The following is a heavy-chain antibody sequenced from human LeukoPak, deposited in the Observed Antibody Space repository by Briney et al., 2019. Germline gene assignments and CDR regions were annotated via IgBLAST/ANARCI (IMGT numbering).Heavy chain of an antibody. V-gene: IGHV1-69*13. CDR2: IIPIFGTA. J-gene: IGHJ6*03. Sequence: ASVKVSCKASGYSFTSYGISWVRQAPGQGLEWMGGIIPIFGTANYAQKFQGRVTITADESTSTAYMELSSLRSEDTAVYYCARVGYGDYNYYYYMDVWGKGTTVTISS. D-gene: IGHD4-17*01. CDR1: GYSFTSYG. CDR3: ARVGYGDYNYYYYMDV.